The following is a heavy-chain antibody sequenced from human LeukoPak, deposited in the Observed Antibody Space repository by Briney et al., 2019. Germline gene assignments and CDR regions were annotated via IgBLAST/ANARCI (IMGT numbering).Heavy chain of an antibody. V-gene: IGHV4-61*02. D-gene: IGHD3-3*01. J-gene: IGHJ3*02. CDR1: GGSISSGSYY. CDR3: ARADYDFWARRPNAFDI. CDR2: IYTSGST. Sequence: PSQTLSLTCTVSGGSISSGSYYWSWIRQPAGKGLEWIGRIYTSGSTNYNPSLKSRVTISVDTSKNQFSLKLSSVTAADTAVYYCARADYDFWARRPNAFDIWGQGTMVTVSS.